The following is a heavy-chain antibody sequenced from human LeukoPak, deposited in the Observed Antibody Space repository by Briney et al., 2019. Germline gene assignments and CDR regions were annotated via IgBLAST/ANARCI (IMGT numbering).Heavy chain of an antibody. D-gene: IGHD5-12*01. Sequence: GRSLRLSCAASGFTFSSYGMHWVRQAPGKGLEWVAVIWYDGSNKYYADSVKGRFTISRDNSKNTLYLQMNSLRAEDTAVCYCARDAVATINPYYFDYWGQGTLVTVSS. CDR3: ARDAVATINPYYFDY. CDR2: IWYDGSNK. CDR1: GFTFSSYG. J-gene: IGHJ4*02. V-gene: IGHV3-33*01.